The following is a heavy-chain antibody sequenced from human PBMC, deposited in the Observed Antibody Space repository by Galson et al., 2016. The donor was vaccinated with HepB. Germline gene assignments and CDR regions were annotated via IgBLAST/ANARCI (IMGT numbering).Heavy chain of an antibody. CDR1: GFTFSTYP. CDR2: DSMDGRRQ. D-gene: IGHD3-22*01. J-gene: IGHJ5*02. Sequence: SLRLSCADSGFTFSTYPLGWVRQAPGHGLEWVAADSMDGRRQFYADSVRGRFTISRDNSNNMLFLQMNSLRGEDTALYYCMRSFYDTSAHFSNVPWGQGTLVIVSS. CDR3: MRSFYDTSAHFSNVP. V-gene: IGHV3-30*03.